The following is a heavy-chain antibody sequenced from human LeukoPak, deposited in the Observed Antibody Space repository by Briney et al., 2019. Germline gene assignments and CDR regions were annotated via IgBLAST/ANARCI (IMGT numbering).Heavy chain of an antibody. CDR3: AREFRTAAGKSFDY. V-gene: IGHV3-7*01. Sequence: GGSLRLSCAASGFTFSSYWMSWMRQAPGKGLEWVANIKYDGNEEYYVDSVKGRFTISRDNAKNSLYLQMNSLRAEDTAVYYCAREFRTAAGKSFDYWGRGTLVTVSS. CDR1: GFTFSSYW. D-gene: IGHD6-13*01. CDR2: IKYDGNEE. J-gene: IGHJ4*02.